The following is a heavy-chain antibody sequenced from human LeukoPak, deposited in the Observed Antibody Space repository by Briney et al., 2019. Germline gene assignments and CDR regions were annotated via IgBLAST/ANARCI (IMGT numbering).Heavy chain of an antibody. Sequence: GESLKISCKGSGYSFTSYWIGWVRQMPGKGLEWMGIIYPGDSDTGYSPSFQGQGTISADKSISTAYLQWSSLKASDTAMYYCARHPTLGYCSSTSCYTYNWFDPWGQGTLVTVSS. CDR1: GYSFTSYW. V-gene: IGHV5-51*01. D-gene: IGHD2-2*02. J-gene: IGHJ5*02. CDR2: IYPGDSDT. CDR3: ARHPTLGYCSSTSCYTYNWFDP.